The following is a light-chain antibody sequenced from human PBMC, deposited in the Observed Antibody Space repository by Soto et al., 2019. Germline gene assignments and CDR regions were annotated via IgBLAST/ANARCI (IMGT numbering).Light chain of an antibody. CDR2: DVS. Sequence: DIQMTQSPSTLSAFVGDRVTITCRASQSISLWLAWYQQKPGKAPRLLIYDVSTLESGVPSRFSGSGSGTEFSLTIKSLEPDDFATYYCQQCNSYSWTFGQGTKVEIK. J-gene: IGKJ1*01. CDR3: QQCNSYSWT. CDR1: QSISLW. V-gene: IGKV1-5*01.